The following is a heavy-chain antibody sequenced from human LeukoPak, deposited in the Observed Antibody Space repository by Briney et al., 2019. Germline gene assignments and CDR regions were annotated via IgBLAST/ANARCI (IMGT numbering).Heavy chain of an antibody. CDR2: IYYSGST. CDR1: GGSISPYY. Sequence: SETLSLTCTVSGGSISPYYWNWIRQPPGRGLEWIGNIYYSGSTNYNPSLKSRVTISVDTSKNQFSLKLTSVTAADTAVYYCARGTSVRDWFDAWGQGTLVTVSS. D-gene: IGHD1-7*01. V-gene: IGHV4-59*01. CDR3: ARGTSVRDWFDA. J-gene: IGHJ5*02.